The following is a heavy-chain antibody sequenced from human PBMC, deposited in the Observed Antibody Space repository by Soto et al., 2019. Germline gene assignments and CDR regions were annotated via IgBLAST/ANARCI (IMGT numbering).Heavy chain of an antibody. Sequence: SETLSLTCAVSGGSISSSNWWSWARQPPGKGLEWIGEIYHSGSTSYNPSLKSRVTISVDKSKNQFSLRLNSVTAADTAVYYCARAEQSRHYYGSGTTSDWGQGTLVTVSS. V-gene: IGHV4-4*02. CDR2: IYHSGST. CDR1: GGSISSSNW. J-gene: IGHJ4*02. D-gene: IGHD3-10*01. CDR3: ARAEQSRHYYGSGTTSD.